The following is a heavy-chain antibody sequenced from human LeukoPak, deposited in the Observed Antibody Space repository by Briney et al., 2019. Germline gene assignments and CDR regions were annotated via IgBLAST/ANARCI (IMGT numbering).Heavy chain of an antibody. D-gene: IGHD3-22*01. CDR3: ARDPSGFYGFDY. J-gene: IGHJ4*02. CDR2: IIYSGTT. Sequence: SETLSLTCTVSGDSISTRYWTWIRQPPGKGLEWIGYIIYSGTTNFNPSLKSRVTMSVDTSKNQSSLKLNSVTAADTAVYYCARDPSGFYGFDYWGQGTLVTVSS. CDR1: GDSISTRY. V-gene: IGHV4-59*11.